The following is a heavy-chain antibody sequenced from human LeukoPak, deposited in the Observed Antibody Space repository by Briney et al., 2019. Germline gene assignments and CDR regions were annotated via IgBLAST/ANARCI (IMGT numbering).Heavy chain of an antibody. CDR3: ARAPAGGSSSYYFDY. J-gene: IGHJ4*02. CDR1: GFTFSSYW. V-gene: IGHV3-7*01. D-gene: IGHD2-15*01. CDR2: IKQDGSEK. Sequence: GGSLRLSCAASGFTFSSYWMSWVRQAPGKGLEWVANIKQDGSEKYYVDSVKGRFTISRDNAKNSLYLQMNSLRAEDTAVYYCARAPAGGSSSYYFDYWGQGTLVTVSS.